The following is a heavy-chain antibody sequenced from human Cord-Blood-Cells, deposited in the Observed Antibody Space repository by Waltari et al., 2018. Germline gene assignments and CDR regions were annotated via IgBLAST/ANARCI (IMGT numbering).Heavy chain of an antibody. Sequence: QVQLVQSGAEVQKPGSSVKVSCKASGGTFSSYAISWVRQAPGQGLEWMVGIIPIFGTANYAPKFQGRVTITADESTSTAYMELSSLRSEDTAVYYCARDLGWDCSSTSCYWFDPWGQGTLVTVSS. CDR3: ARDLGWDCSSTSCYWFDP. CDR1: GGTFSSYA. J-gene: IGHJ5*02. CDR2: IIPIFGTA. D-gene: IGHD2-2*01. V-gene: IGHV1-69*01.